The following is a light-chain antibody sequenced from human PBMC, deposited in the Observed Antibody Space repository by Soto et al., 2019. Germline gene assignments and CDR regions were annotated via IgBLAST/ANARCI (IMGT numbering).Light chain of an antibody. CDR2: KAS. Sequence: DIQMTQSPSTLSASVGDRVTITCRASQSVSSWLAWYQQRPGNAPNLLIYKASSLESGVTSRFRGSGSGTEFALTVSSLQPDDFATYYCQQYDSYPLTFGGGTKVEIK. V-gene: IGKV1-5*03. J-gene: IGKJ4*01. CDR1: QSVSSW. CDR3: QQYDSYPLT.